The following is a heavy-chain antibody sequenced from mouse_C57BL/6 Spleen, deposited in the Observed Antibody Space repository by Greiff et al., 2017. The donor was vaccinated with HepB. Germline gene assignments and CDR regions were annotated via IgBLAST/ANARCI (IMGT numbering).Heavy chain of an antibody. J-gene: IGHJ4*01. CDR1: GYTFTDYY. Sequence: EVQLQQSGPVLVKPGASVKMSCKASGYTFTDYYMNWVKQSHGKSLEWIGVINPYNGGTSYNQKFKGKATLTVDKSSSTAYMELNSLTSEDSAVYYCARILANHAMDYWGQGTSVTVSS. V-gene: IGHV1-19*01. D-gene: IGHD1-1*01. CDR2: INPYNGGT. CDR3: ARILANHAMDY.